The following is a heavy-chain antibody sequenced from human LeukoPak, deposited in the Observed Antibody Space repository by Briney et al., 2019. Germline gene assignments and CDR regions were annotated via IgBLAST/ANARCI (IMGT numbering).Heavy chain of an antibody. CDR1: GGSISSYY. Sequence: SETLSLTCTVSGGSISSYYWSWLRQPPGKGLEWIGYIYYSGSTNYNPSLKSRVTISVDTSKNQFSLKLSSVTAADTAVYYCARGYYDFWSGYSGPDQYGMDVWGQGTTVTVSS. J-gene: IGHJ6*02. D-gene: IGHD3-3*01. CDR2: IYYSGST. CDR3: ARGYYDFWSGYSGPDQYGMDV. V-gene: IGHV4-59*01.